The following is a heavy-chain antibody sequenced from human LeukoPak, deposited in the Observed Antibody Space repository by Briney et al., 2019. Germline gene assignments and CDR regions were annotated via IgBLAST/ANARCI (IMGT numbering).Heavy chain of an antibody. CDR1: GGSISSGSYY. Sequence: KPSQTLSLTCTVSGGSISSGSYYWSWIRQPAGKGLEWIRRIYTSGSTNYNPSLKSRVTISVDTSKSQFSLKLSSVTAADTAVYYCATVWEHGDYWGQGTLVTVSS. V-gene: IGHV4-61*02. CDR2: IYTSGST. D-gene: IGHD1-26*01. CDR3: ATVWEHGDY. J-gene: IGHJ4*02.